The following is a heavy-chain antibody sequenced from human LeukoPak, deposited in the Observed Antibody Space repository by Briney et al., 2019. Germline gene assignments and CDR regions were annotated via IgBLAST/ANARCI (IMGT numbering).Heavy chain of an antibody. D-gene: IGHD2-15*01. V-gene: IGHV3-20*04. CDR2: INWNGGST. CDR1: GFTFDDYG. J-gene: IGHJ6*03. CDR3: ARDLKDCSGGSCYDYYYYYMDV. Sequence: PGGSLRLSCAASGFTFDDYGMSWVRQAPGKGLEWVSGINWNGGSTGYADSVKGRFTISRDNAKNSLYLQMNSLRAEDTAVYYCARDLKDCSGGSCYDYYYYYMDVWGKGTTVTISS.